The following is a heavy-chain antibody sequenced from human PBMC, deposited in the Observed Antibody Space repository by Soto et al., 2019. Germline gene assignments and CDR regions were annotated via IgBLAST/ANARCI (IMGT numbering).Heavy chain of an antibody. J-gene: IGHJ5*02. CDR2: ISAYNGNT. CDR3: XXXXXXXYWFDP. CDR1: GYXFTSYG. V-gene: IGHV1-18*01. Sequence: QVQLVQSGAEVKKPGASVKVSCKXSGYXFTSYGISWVRQAPGQGLEWMGWISAYNGNTNYAQKLQGRVTMTTDTSTSTAYMELRSLRSDDTAXXXXXXXXXXXYWFDPWGQGTLVTVSS.